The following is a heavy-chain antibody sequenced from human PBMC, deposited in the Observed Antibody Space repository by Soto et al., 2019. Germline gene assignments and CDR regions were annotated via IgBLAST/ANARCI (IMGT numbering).Heavy chain of an antibody. D-gene: IGHD3-3*01. V-gene: IGHV1-69*13. CDR3: ARASQYYDFWSGYSSATDYYGMDV. Sequence: SVRVSCKASGGTFSSYAISWVRQAPGQGLEWMGGIIPIFGTANYAQKFQGRVTITADESTSTAYMELSSLRSEDTAVYYCARASQYYDFWSGYSSATDYYGMDVWGQGTTVTVSS. CDR1: GGTFSSYA. CDR2: IIPIFGTA. J-gene: IGHJ6*02.